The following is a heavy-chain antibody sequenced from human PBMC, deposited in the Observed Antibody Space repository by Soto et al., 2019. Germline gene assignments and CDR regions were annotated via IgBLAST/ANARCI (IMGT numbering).Heavy chain of an antibody. J-gene: IGHJ3*01. V-gene: IGHV5-51*01. Sequence: PGESLKISCKGSGYSFSTYWIGWVRQMPGKGLEWMGIIFPGDSETRYSPSFQGQVTTSADKSLSTVYLQWVSLKASDTAIYYCARRVEHTTSEGAFDVWGQGTMVTVSS. CDR2: IFPGDSET. CDR1: GYSFSTYW. D-gene: IGHD1-26*01. CDR3: ARRVEHTTSEGAFDV.